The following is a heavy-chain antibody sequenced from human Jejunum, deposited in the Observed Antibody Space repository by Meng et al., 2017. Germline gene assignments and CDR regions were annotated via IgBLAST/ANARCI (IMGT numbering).Heavy chain of an antibody. CDR3: AKWIVVGYYWTGYFDY. CDR2: ISDSGSS. Sequence: SQTLSLTCVVPDSSFSSAYYWGWIRQPPGKGLEWIASISDSGSSYYSPSLKTRVTISVDTSRRQVSLKLSSATAADTALYYCAKWIVVGYYWTGYFDYWGQGTLVTVSS. CDR1: DSSFSSAYY. D-gene: IGHD1-20*01. V-gene: IGHV4-38-2*01. J-gene: IGHJ4*02.